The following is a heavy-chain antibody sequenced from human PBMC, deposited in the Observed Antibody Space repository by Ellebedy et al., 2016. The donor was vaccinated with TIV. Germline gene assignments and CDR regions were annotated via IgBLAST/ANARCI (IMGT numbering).Heavy chain of an antibody. CDR2: IRDDSEK. CDR3: ARRGSYGDYAVQINNWFDR. V-gene: IGHV3-7*01. CDR1: GFSFRSYW. D-gene: IGHD3-16*01. J-gene: IGHJ5*02. Sequence: PGGSLRLSCAASGFSFRSYWMSWVRQAPGKGLEWVANIRDDSEKYYVDSVKGRFTISRDNAKNSLYLQKNSLRVEDTAVYYCARRGSYGDYAVQINNWFDRWGQGTLVTVYS.